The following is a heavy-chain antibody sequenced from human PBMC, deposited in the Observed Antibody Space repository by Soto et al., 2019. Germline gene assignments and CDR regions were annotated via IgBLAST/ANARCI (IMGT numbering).Heavy chain of an antibody. Sequence: SETLSLTCTVSGGSISSGGYYWSWIRQHPGKGLEWIGYIYYSGSTYYNPSLKSRVTISVDTSKNQFSLKLSSVTAADTAVYYCAREKGMTHYFDYWGQGTLVTVSS. D-gene: IGHD6-13*01. CDR2: IYYSGST. J-gene: IGHJ4*02. V-gene: IGHV4-31*03. CDR1: GGSISSGGYY. CDR3: AREKGMTHYFDY.